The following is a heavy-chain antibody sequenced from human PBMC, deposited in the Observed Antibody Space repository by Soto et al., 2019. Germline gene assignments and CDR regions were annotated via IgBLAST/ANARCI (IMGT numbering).Heavy chain of an antibody. CDR2: INPNSGGT. Sequence: ASVKVSCKASGYTFTDYYLLWVRQAPGQGLEWMGWINPNSGGTNYAQKFQGRVAMTRDTSISTAYMELSRLRSDDTAVYYCGRVLLDLVARGFNYYYSGMDVGGQGTTVTVSS. V-gene: IGHV1-2*02. J-gene: IGHJ6*02. CDR1: GYTFTDYY. CDR3: GRVLLDLVARGFNYYYSGMDV. D-gene: IGHD6-6*01.